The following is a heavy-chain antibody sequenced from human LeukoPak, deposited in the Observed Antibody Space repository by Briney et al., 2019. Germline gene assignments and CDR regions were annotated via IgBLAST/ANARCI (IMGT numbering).Heavy chain of an antibody. J-gene: IGHJ4*02. Sequence: GESLKISCKGSGYRFTSSWIAWVRQRPGKGLEWMGIIYPGDSDTRYSPSFQGQVIISADKSISTAYLQWSSLKASDTAMYYCASQKGAYFDYWGQGNLVTVSP. CDR1: GYRFTSSW. V-gene: IGHV5-51*01. CDR3: ASQKGAYFDY. D-gene: IGHD3-16*01. CDR2: IYPGDSDT.